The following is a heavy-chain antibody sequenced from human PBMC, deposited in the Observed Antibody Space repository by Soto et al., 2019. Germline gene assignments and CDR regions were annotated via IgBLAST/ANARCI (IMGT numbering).Heavy chain of an antibody. CDR2: ISSSSSYI. D-gene: IGHD2-15*01. Sequence: GGSLRLSCAASGFTFSSYSMNWVRQAPGKGLEWVSSISSSSSYIYYADSVKGRFTISRDNAKNSLYLQMNSLRAEDTAVYYCAREGRRMARIDGMDVWGQGTTVTVSS. CDR3: AREGRRMARIDGMDV. J-gene: IGHJ6*02. CDR1: GFTFSSYS. V-gene: IGHV3-21*01.